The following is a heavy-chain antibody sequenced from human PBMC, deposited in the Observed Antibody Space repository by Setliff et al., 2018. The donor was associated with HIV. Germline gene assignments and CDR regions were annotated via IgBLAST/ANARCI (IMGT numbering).Heavy chain of an antibody. V-gene: IGHV4-59*08. CDR2: IYYSGST. Sequence: SETLSLTCAVSGGSISSYYWSWIRQPPGKGLEWIGYIYYSGSTNYNPSLKSRVTISVDTSKNQFSLKLSSVTAADTAVYYCARLRYYDSSGYFHYFDYWGQGTLVTVSS. J-gene: IGHJ4*02. CDR1: GGSISSYY. D-gene: IGHD3-22*01. CDR3: ARLRYYDSSGYFHYFDY.